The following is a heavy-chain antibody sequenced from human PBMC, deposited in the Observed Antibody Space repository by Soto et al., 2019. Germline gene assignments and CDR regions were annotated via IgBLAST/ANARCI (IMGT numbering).Heavy chain of an antibody. CDR3: AASEVTKVTTFDY. V-gene: IGHV1-58*02. D-gene: IGHD4-17*01. CDR1: GFTFTSSA. J-gene: IGHJ4*02. CDR2: IVVGSGNT. Sequence: GASVKVSCKASGFTFTSSAMQWVRQARGQRLEWIGWIVVGSGNTNYAQKFQERVTITRDMSTSTAYMELSSLRSEDTAVYYCAASEVTKVTTFDYWGQGTLVTVS.